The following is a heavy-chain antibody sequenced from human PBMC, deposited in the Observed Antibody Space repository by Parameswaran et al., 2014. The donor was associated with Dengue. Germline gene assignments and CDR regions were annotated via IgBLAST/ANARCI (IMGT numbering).Heavy chain of an antibody. D-gene: IGHD6-19*01. CDR3: ARQEGLYSSGWYIPSTVSDY. V-gene: IGHV4-39*01. CDR2: IFYSGST. Sequence: WIRQPPGKGLEWIGSIFYSGSTYYSPSLKSRVTISVDMSKNQFSLKLSSVTAADTAVYFCARQEGLYSSGWYIPSTVSDYWGQGTLVTVSS. J-gene: IGHJ4*02.